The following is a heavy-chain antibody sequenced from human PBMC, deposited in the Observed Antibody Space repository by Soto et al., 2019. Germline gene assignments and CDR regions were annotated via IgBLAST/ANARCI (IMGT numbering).Heavy chain of an antibody. Sequence: PSQTLSLTCAISGDSVSSNSAAWNWIRQSPSRGLEWLGRTYYRSKWSNDYAVSVKSRITINPDTSKNQFSLQLNSVTPEDTAVYYCARGKLMATIPYYYYYGMDVWGQGTTVTVSS. CDR1: GDSVSSNSAA. CDR2: TYYRSKWSN. V-gene: IGHV6-1*01. CDR3: ARGKLMATIPYYYYYGMDV. D-gene: IGHD5-12*01. J-gene: IGHJ6*02.